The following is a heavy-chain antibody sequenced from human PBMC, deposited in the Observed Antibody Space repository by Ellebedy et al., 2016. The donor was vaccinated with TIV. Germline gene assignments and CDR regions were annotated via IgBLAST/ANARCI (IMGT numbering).Heavy chain of an antibody. CDR2: IYPGDSDT. CDR1: GYSFTSYW. CDR3: ARQRLYGGVRNDAFDI. D-gene: IGHD5-12*01. Sequence: GESLKISXKGSGYSFTSYWIGWVRQMPGKGLEWMGIIYPGDSDTRYSPSFQGQVTISADKSISTAYLQWSSLKASDTAMYYCARQRLYGGVRNDAFDIWGQGTMVTVSS. J-gene: IGHJ3*02. V-gene: IGHV5-51*01.